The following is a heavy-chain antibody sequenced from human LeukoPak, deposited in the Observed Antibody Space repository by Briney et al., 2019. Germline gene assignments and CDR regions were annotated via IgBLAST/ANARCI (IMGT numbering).Heavy chain of an antibody. D-gene: IGHD6-25*01. CDR1: GGSISSYY. V-gene: IGHV4-4*07. J-gene: IGHJ6*03. CDR3: AGSAADTHMYV. Sequence: SETLSLTCTVSGGSISSYYWNWIRQPAGRGLEWIGRIYTSGTTNYNPSLKSRVTMSVDTSKNQFSLKLSSVTAADTAVYYCAGSAADTHMYVWGKGTTVTISS. CDR2: IYTSGTT.